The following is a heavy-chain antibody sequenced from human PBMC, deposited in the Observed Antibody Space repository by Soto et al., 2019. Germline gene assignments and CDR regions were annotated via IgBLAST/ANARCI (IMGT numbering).Heavy chain of an antibody. CDR3: ARVSYDFWSGYYVDY. CDR1: GGTFSSYA. CDR2: IIPIFGTA. Sequence: SVKVSCKASGGTFSSYAISWVRQAPGQGLEWMGGIIPIFGTANYAQKFQGRVTMTRNTSISTAYMELSSLRSEDTAVYYCARVSYDFWSGYYVDYWGQGTLVTVSS. V-gene: IGHV1-69*05. D-gene: IGHD3-3*01. J-gene: IGHJ4*02.